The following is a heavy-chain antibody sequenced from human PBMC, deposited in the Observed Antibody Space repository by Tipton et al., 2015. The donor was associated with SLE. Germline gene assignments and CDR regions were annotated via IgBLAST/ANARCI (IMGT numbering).Heavy chain of an antibody. CDR2: IDPSDSYT. CDR1: GYSFTSYW. J-gene: IGHJ4*02. D-gene: IGHD1-26*01. CDR3: ARHVPGSYIHFDY. Sequence: QLVQSGAEVKKPGESLRISCKGSGYSFTSYWISWVRQMPGKGLEWMGRIDPSDSYTNYSPSFQGQVTISADKSITTAYLQWSSLKASDTAMYYCARHVPGSYIHFDYWGQGTLVTVSS. V-gene: IGHV5-10-1*04.